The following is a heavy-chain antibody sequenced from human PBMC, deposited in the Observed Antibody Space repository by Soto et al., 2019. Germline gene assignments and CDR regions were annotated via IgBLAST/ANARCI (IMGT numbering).Heavy chain of an antibody. CDR3: AKTPSGVYPYYFDY. V-gene: IGHV3-23*01. J-gene: IGHJ4*02. CDR2: ISGNDGST. D-gene: IGHD6-25*01. Sequence: EVQLLESGGGLIQPGGSLRLSCADSGFTFSSYAMSWVRQAPGKGLEWVSAISGNDGSTYYADSVKGRLTISRDNSKNTLYLQMNSLRVEDTAVYYCAKTPSGVYPYYFDYWGQGTLVTVSS. CDR1: GFTFSSYA.